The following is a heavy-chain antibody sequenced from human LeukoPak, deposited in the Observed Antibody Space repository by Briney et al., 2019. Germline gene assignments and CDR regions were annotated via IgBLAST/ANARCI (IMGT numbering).Heavy chain of an antibody. CDR2: ISSSSSYI. J-gene: IGHJ4*02. D-gene: IGHD2-15*01. V-gene: IGHV3-21*01. CDR3: ARGSSGGSCYYGH. Sequence: GGSLRLSCAASGFTFSSYSMNWVRQAPGKGLEWVSSISSSSSYIYYADSVKGRFTISRDNAKNSLYLQMNSLRAEDTAVYYCARGSSGGSCYYGHWGQGTLVTVSS. CDR1: GFTFSSYS.